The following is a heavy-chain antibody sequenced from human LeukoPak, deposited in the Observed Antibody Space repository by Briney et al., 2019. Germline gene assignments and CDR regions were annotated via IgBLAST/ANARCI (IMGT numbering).Heavy chain of an antibody. CDR3: ARLLWWLQEYYFDY. V-gene: IGHV5-51*01. CDR2: IYPGESDT. Sequence: GESLKISCKGSGYSFTSYWIGWVRQMRGKGLEWMGIIYPGESDTRYSPSFQGQVTISADKSISTAYLQWSSLKASDTAMYYCARLLWWLQEYYFDYWGQGTLVTVSS. D-gene: IGHD2-21*01. CDR1: GYSFTSYW. J-gene: IGHJ4*02.